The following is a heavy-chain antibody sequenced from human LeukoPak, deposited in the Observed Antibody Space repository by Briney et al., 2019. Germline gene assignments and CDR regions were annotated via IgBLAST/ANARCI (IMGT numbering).Heavy chain of an antibody. CDR2: IKQDGSEK. J-gene: IGHJ3*02. D-gene: IGHD3-9*01. CDR1: GFTFSSYW. CDR3: ARDSGLRYFDWFQRLLGAFDI. V-gene: IGHV3-7*01. Sequence: GGSLRLSCAASGFTFSSYWMSWVRQAPGKGLEWVANIKQDGSEKYYVDSVKGRFTISRDNAKNSLYLQMNSLRAEDTAVYYCARDSGLRYFDWFQRLLGAFDIWGQGTMVTVSS.